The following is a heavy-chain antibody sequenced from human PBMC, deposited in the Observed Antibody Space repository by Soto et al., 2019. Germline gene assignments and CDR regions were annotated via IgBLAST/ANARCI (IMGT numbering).Heavy chain of an antibody. V-gene: IGHV4-31*03. J-gene: IGHJ4*02. CDR3: ARVSSGDIVVVPAASFDY. Sequence: PSETLSLTCTVSGGSISSGGYYWSWVRQHPGKGLEWIGYIYYSGSIYYNPSLKSRVTISVDTSKNQFSLKLSSVTAADTAVYNCARVSSGDIVVVPAASFDYWGQGTLVTVSS. CDR2: IYYSGSI. CDR1: GGSISSGGYY. D-gene: IGHD2-2*01.